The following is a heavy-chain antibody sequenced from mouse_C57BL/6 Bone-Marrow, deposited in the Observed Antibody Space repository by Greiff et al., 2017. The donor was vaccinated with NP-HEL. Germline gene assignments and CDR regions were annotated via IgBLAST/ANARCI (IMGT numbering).Heavy chain of an antibody. CDR1: GFTFSSYA. V-gene: IGHV5-4*01. CDR2: ISDGGSYT. D-gene: IGHD4-1*01. Sequence: EVQLVESGGGLVKPGGSLKLSCAASGFTFSSYAMSWVRQTPEKRLEWVATISDGGSYTYYPDNVKGRFTISRDNAKNNLYLQMSHLKSEDTAMYYCARAELGRAWFAYWGQGTLVTVSA. CDR3: ARAELGRAWFAY. J-gene: IGHJ3*01.